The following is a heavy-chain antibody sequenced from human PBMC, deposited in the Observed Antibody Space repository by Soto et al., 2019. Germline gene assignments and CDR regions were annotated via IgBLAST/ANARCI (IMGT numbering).Heavy chain of an antibody. CDR1: GYKFTSSW. J-gene: IGHJ5*02. CDR2: IFPSDSDT. V-gene: IGHV5-51*01. CDR3: ARKDNSGYFNWFDP. D-gene: IGHD3-22*01. Sequence: RGESLKISCRTSGYKFTSSWIAWVRQKPGKGLEWMGIIFPSDSDTRYSPSFQGQVTISADRSTSTVFLQWASLKASDTAVYFCARKDNSGYFNWFDPWGQGTLVTVSS.